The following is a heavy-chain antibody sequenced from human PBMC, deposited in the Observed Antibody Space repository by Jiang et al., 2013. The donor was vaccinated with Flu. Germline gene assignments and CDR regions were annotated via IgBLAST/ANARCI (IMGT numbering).Heavy chain of an antibody. CDR1: GFTFSSYG. CDR3: AKEFNPGIAASSYYYYGMDV. D-gene: IGHD5-12*01. Sequence: VQLLESGGGVVQPGRSLRLSCAASGFTFSSYGMHWVRQAPGKGLEWVAVISYDGSNKYYADSVKGRFTISRDNSKNTLYLQMNSLRAEDTAVYYCAKEFNPGIAASSYYYYGMDVVGPRDHGPPSP. J-gene: IGHJ6*02. V-gene: IGHV3-30*18. CDR2: ISYDGSNK.